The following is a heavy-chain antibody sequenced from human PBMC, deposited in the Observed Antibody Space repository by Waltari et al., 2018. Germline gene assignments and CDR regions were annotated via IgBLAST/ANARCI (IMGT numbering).Heavy chain of an antibody. J-gene: IGHJ4*02. CDR2: IYHSGST. Sequence: QVQLQESGPGLVKPSETLSLTCAVSGYSISSGYYWGWIRQPPGKGLEWIGSIYHSGSTCCNPSLKSRVTISVDTSKNQFSLKLSAVTAADTAVYYCARAAGGGKIFDYWGQGTLVTVSS. CDR1: GYSISSGYY. D-gene: IGHD2-15*01. CDR3: ARAAGGGKIFDY. V-gene: IGHV4-38-2*01.